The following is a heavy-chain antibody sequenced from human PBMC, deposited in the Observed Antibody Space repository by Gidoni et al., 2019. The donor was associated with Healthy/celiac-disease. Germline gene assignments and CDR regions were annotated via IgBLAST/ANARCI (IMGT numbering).Heavy chain of an antibody. J-gene: IGHJ4*02. CDR3: ARASGYSSGWYLDYFDY. CDR2: IDSGGST. D-gene: IGHD6-19*01. CDR1: GFPVSTDY. V-gene: IGHV3-53*01. Sequence: EVQLVASGGGLIQPGGSLRLSWAVAGFPVSTDYMRWVRQAPGKGLEWVSVIDSGGSTYYADSVKGRFTISRDTSKNTLYLQMNSLRAEDTAVYYCARASGYSSGWYLDYFDYWGQGTLVTVSS.